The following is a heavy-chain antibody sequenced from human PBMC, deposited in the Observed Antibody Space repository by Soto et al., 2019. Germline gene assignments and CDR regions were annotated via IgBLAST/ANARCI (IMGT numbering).Heavy chain of an antibody. CDR2: TTKSGDKT. V-gene: IGHV3-23*01. Sequence: EVQLLESGGDLVQRGGSLRLSCATSGFTFSTYDMTWVRQAPGKGLEWVSSTTKSGDKTWYADSVKGRFTISRDNPKNTLNLQFNSLRAEDTAVYYCARGGISSSGLHSWGQGTLVTVSS. CDR3: ARGGISSSGLHS. J-gene: IGHJ4*02. D-gene: IGHD5-12*01. CDR1: GFTFSTYD.